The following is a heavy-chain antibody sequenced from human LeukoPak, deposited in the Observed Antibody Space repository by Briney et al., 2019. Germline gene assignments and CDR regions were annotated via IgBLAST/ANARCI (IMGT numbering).Heavy chain of an antibody. CDR1: GDSVSSNSAA. CDR3: AREAWDYDILTGYQYSNWFDP. CDR2: TYYRSKWHN. J-gene: IGHJ5*02. D-gene: IGHD3-9*01. V-gene: IGHV6-1*01. Sequence: SQTLSLTCAISGDSVSSNSAAWNWIRQSPSRGLEWLGRTYYRSKWHNDYAVSVKSRITINPDTSKNQFSLQLNSVTPEDTAVYYCAREAWDYDILTGYQYSNWFDPWGQGTLVTVSS.